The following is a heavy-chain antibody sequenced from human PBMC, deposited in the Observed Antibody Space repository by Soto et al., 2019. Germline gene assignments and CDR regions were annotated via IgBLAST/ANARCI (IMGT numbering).Heavy chain of an antibody. V-gene: IGHV3-30*18. CDR1: GFTFSSYG. J-gene: IGHJ6*02. Sequence: GGALRLSCAASGFTFSSYGMHWVRQARGKGLARVAVISYDGSNKYYADSVKGRFTISRDNSKNTLYLQMNSLRAEDTAVYYCAKDSSYSYGSKAYYYSGMDVWGQGTTVTVSS. CDR2: ISYDGSNK. CDR3: AKDSSYSYGSKAYYYSGMDV. D-gene: IGHD5-18*01.